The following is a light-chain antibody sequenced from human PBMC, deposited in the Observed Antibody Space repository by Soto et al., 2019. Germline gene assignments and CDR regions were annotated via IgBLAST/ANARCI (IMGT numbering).Light chain of an antibody. CDR2: KAS. CDR3: QQYHSYPYT. J-gene: IGKJ2*01. Sequence: DIQMTQSPSTLSASVGVRVTISCRARRSIVTLLAWYQQKPGKAPKLLIYKASSLESGVPSRFSGSGSGTEFTLTISSLQPDDFATYYCQQYHSYPYTFGQGTKLEIK. V-gene: IGKV1-5*03. CDR1: RSIVTL.